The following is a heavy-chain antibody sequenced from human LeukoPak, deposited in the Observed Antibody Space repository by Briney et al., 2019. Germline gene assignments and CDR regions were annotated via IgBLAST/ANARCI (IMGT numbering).Heavy chain of an antibody. J-gene: IGHJ5*02. CDR1: GFTFSSYA. Sequence: GGSLRLSCAASGFTFSSYAMSWVRQAPGKGLEWVSSISGSAGSTYYADSVKGRFTISRDNSKNTLYLQMNSLSAEDTAGYYCAKGDTAMITFWFDPWGQGTLVTVSS. CDR2: ISGSAGST. V-gene: IGHV3-23*01. CDR3: AKGDTAMITFWFDP. D-gene: IGHD5-18*01.